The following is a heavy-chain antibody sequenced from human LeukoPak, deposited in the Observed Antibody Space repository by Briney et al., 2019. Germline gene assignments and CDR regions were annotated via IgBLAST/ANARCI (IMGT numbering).Heavy chain of an antibody. V-gene: IGHV4-61*01. CDR1: GYSISSGYF. J-gene: IGHJ4*02. CDR2: IYYSGST. D-gene: IGHD3-10*01. Sequence: SETLSLTCTVSGYSISSGYFWGWIRQPPGKGLEWIGYIYYSGSTNYNPSLKSRVTISVDTSKNQFSLKLSSVTAADAAVYYCARAGVHTMVRGVIITFFDYWGQGTLVTVSS. CDR3: ARAGVHTMVRGVIITFFDY.